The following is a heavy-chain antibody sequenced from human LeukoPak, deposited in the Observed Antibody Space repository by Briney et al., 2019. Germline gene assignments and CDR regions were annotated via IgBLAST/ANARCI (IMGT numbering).Heavy chain of an antibody. J-gene: IGHJ3*02. CDR1: GGSISSVSYY. V-gene: IGHV4-39*01. CDR2: IYYSGST. CDR3: ARPDQRGYSYGYSAFDI. Sequence: SETLSLTCTVSGGSISSVSYYWGWIRQPPGKGLEWTGSIYYSGSTYYNPCLKSRGAISVDTSKNQFSLKVSSVTAADTAVYYCARPDQRGYSYGYSAFDIWGQGTMVTVSS. D-gene: IGHD5-18*01.